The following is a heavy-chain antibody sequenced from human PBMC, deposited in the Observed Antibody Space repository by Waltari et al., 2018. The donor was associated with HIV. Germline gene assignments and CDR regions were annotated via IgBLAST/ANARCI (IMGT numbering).Heavy chain of an antibody. J-gene: IGHJ4*02. CDR1: GFRVTTYW. CDR3: ARPGLAYCGGDCYYHF. V-gene: IGHV5-51*01. CDR2: VYPGDSET. Sequence: VPLVQSGKEVKKPGESLTISCKASGFRVTTYWLAWGRQRPGKGLEGMGIVYPGDSETRYSPSFEGQVTISVDKSIATAYLQWSSLKASDSAVYYCARPGLAYCGGDCYYHFWGQGTLVSVSS. D-gene: IGHD2-21*02.